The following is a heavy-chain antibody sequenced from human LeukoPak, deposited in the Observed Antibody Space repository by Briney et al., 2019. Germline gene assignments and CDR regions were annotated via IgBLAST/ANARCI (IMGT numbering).Heavy chain of an antibody. J-gene: IGHJ3*02. D-gene: IGHD7-27*01. CDR2: IYYSGST. CDR3: ARRELGNAFDI. CDR1: GGSISSGDYY. V-gene: IGHV4-30-4*01. Sequence: SQTPSLTCTVSGGSISSGDYYWSWIRQPPGKGLEWIGYIYYSGSTYYNPSLKSRVTISVDTSKNQFSLKLSSVTAADTAVYYCARRELGNAFDIWGQGTMVTVSS.